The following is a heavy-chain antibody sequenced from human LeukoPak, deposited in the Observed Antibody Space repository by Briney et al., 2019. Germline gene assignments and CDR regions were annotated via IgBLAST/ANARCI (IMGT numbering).Heavy chain of an antibody. CDR2: ISGSGGIT. Sequence: QPGGSLRLSCAASGFTFSSYSMNWVRQAPGKGLEWVSAISGSGGITYYADSVKGRFTISRDNSKNTLYLQMNSLRAEDTAVYYCARTQYSSGWYNWFDPWGQGTLVTVSS. D-gene: IGHD6-19*01. CDR3: ARTQYSSGWYNWFDP. J-gene: IGHJ5*02. V-gene: IGHV3-23*01. CDR1: GFTFSSYS.